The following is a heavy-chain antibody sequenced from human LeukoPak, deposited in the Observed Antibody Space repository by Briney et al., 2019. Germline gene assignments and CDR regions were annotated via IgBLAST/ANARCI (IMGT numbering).Heavy chain of an antibody. CDR3: ASEGTLYRPLDY. D-gene: IGHD1-1*01. Sequence: SETLSLTCGGPVRPVSSLKCLYWVRQPPGKGLEWIGEAHLDGRTNYNPSLKSRLIMSVDLPENHISLKLTSVTAADTAVYCLASEGTLYRPLDYSGQGTLVTVSS. V-gene: IGHV4-4*01. J-gene: IGHJ4*02. CDR1: VRPVSSLKC. CDR2: AHLDGRT.